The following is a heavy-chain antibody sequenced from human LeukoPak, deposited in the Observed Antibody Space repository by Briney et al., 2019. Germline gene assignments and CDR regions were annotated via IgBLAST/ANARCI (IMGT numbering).Heavy chain of an antibody. CDR3: ARSASSSSRSAFDI. Sequence: SETLSLTSTVSGVSISGDHWNWIRQPPGKGLEWIGYIYYTGNTNYNPSLKSRITISVDTSKNQFSLKLSSVTAADTAFYYCARSASSSSRSAFDIWGQGTMVTVSS. V-gene: IGHV4-59*01. CDR2: IYYTGNT. CDR1: GVSISGDH. J-gene: IGHJ3*02. D-gene: IGHD6-6*01.